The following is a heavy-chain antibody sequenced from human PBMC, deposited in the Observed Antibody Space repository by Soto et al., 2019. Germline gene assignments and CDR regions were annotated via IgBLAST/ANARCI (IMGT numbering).Heavy chain of an antibody. Sequence: SVKVSCKASGGTFSSYAISWVRQAPGQGLEWMGGIIPIFGTANYAQKFQGRVTITADESTSTAYMELSSLRSEDTAAYYCARGDYDSSGYYPRLDYWGQGTLVTVSS. CDR3: ARGDYDSSGYYPRLDY. J-gene: IGHJ4*02. CDR2: IIPIFGTA. D-gene: IGHD3-22*01. CDR1: GGTFSSYA. V-gene: IGHV1-69*13.